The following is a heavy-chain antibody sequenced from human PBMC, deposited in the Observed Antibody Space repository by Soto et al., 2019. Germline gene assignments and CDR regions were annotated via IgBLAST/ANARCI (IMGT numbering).Heavy chain of an antibody. CDR3: ARVGAEGNCVIFYYFDY. V-gene: IGHV4-59*02. J-gene: IGHJ4*02. Sequence: SETLSLTCTVSGGSVSSYYWSWIRQPPGKGLEWIGYIYYSGSTNYNPSLKSRVTISVDTSKNQFSLKLSSVTAADTAVYYCARVGAEGNCVIFYYFDYWGQGTLVTVSS. D-gene: IGHD1-1*01. CDR2: IYYSGST. CDR1: GGSVSSYY.